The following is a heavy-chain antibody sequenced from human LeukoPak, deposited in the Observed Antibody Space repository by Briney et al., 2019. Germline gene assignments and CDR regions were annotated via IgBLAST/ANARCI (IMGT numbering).Heavy chain of an antibody. CDR3: ARGGPTMAARRTFDY. CDR1: GGSISSYY. J-gene: IGHJ4*02. D-gene: IGHD6-6*01. CDR2: IYSSGTT. Sequence: KPSETLSLTCTVSGGSISSYYWSWIRQPPGKGLEWIGHIYSSGTTNYNPSLKSRVTMSVDTPKNQFSLKLSSVTAADTAVYYCARGGPTMAARRTFDYWGQGTLVTVSS. V-gene: IGHV4-59*01.